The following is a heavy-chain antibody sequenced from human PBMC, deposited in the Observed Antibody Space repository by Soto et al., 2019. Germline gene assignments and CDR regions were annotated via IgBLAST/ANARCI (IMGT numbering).Heavy chain of an antibody. Sequence: GGSLRLSCAASGFTFSSYGMHWVRQAPGKGLEWVAVIWYDGSNKYYADSVKGRFTISRDNSKNTLYLQMNSLRAEETAVYYCARDSGYSSSWYDVDYWGQGTLVTVSS. J-gene: IGHJ4*02. D-gene: IGHD6-13*01. CDR1: GFTFSSYG. CDR2: IWYDGSNK. V-gene: IGHV3-33*01. CDR3: ARDSGYSSSWYDVDY.